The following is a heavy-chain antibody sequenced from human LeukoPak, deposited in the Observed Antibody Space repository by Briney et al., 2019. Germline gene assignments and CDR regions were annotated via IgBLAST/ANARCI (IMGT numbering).Heavy chain of an antibody. Sequence: SETLSLTCTVSGGSISSYYWSWIRQPPGKGLEWIGYIYYSGSTNYNPSLKSRVTISVDTSKNQCSLKLSSVTTADTAVYYCTRSTNLEAFDIWGQGTMVTVSS. J-gene: IGHJ3*02. CDR1: GGSISSYY. D-gene: IGHD2-8*01. V-gene: IGHV4-59*13. CDR3: TRSTNLEAFDI. CDR2: IYYSGST.